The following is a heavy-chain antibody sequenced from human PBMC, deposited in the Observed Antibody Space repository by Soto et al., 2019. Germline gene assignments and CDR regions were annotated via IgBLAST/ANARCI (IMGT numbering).Heavy chain of an antibody. CDR2: IKQDGSEK. CDR1: GFTFSSYW. V-gene: IGHV3-7*01. Sequence: PGGSLRLSCAASGFTFSSYWMSWFRQAPGKGLEWVANIKQDGSEKYYVDSVKGRFTIPRDNAKNSLYLQMNSLRAEDTAVYYCARTYCSSTSCYGAFDIWGQGTMVTVSS. J-gene: IGHJ3*02. CDR3: ARTYCSSTSCYGAFDI. D-gene: IGHD2-2*01.